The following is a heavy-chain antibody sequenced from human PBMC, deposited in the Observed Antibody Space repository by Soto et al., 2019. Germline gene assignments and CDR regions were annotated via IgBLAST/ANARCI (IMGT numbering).Heavy chain of an antibody. Sequence: GGSLRLSCAASGFTFSSYGMHWVRQAPGKGLEWVAVIWYDGSNKYYADSVKGRFTISRDNSKNTLYLQMNSLRAEDMAVYFCSRLKGYCTNGVCPRGYFDLWGRGTLVTVSS. D-gene: IGHD2-8*01. CDR2: IWYDGSNK. J-gene: IGHJ2*01. CDR3: SRLKGYCTNGVCPRGYFDL. CDR1: GFTFSSYG. V-gene: IGHV3-33*01.